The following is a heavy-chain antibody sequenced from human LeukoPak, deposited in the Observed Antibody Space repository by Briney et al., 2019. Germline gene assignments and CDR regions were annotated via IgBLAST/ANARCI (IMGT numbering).Heavy chain of an antibody. CDR3: ASIRTPSGDDY. CDR2: IYYSGST. CDR1: GGSISGTSYY. V-gene: IGHV4-39*07. D-gene: IGHD3-10*01. Sequence: SETLSPTCTVSGGSISGTSYYWGWIRQPPGKGLEWIGSIYYSGSTYYNPSLKSRVTISVDTSKNQFSLNLSSVTAADTAVYYCASIRTPSGDDYWGQGTLVTVSS. J-gene: IGHJ4*02.